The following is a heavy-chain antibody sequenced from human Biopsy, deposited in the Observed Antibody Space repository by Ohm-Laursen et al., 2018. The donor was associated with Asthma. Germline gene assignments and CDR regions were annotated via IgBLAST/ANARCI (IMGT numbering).Heavy chain of an antibody. V-gene: IGHV4-59*07. J-gene: IGHJ6*02. Sequence: SDTLSLTCAVSGGSISGYYWSWIRQSPGKGLEWVAYLYDGDSGYTNYNPSLRSRATISIDTSTNHFSLKLTSVTAADTAVYYCARADCSGGSCPYYYGLDVWGHGTTVTVS. CDR2: LYDGDSGYT. D-gene: IGHD2-15*01. CDR1: GGSISGYY. CDR3: ARADCSGGSCPYYYGLDV.